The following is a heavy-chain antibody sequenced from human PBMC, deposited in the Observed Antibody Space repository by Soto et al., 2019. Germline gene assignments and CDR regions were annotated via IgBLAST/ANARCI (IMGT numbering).Heavy chain of an antibody. V-gene: IGHV3-13*01. D-gene: IGHD3-22*01. CDR1: GFTFSSYD. CDR3: ARVSRGSGYYYYSYGMDV. CDR2: IGTAGDT. J-gene: IGHJ6*02. Sequence: EVQLVESGGGLVQPGGSLRLSCAASGFTFSSYDMHWVRQATGKGLEWVSAIGTAGDTYYPCSVKGRFTISRENAKNSLYLQMNSLRAEDTAVYYCARVSRGSGYYYYSYGMDVGGQGTTVTVSS.